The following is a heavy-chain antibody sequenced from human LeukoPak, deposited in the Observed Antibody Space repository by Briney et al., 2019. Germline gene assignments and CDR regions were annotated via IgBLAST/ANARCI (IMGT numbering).Heavy chain of an antibody. J-gene: IGHJ4*02. CDR1: GFTFSSYW. D-gene: IGHD5-24*01. CDR3: AKGLEMATNSALGY. CDR2: IKLDRSEK. V-gene: IGHV3-7*01. Sequence: GGSLRLSCAASGFTFSSYWMSWVRQAPGKGLEWVANIKLDRSEKYYVDSVKGRFTISRDNAKNSLYLQMSSLRAEDTAVYYCAKGLEMATNSALGYWGQGTLVTVSS.